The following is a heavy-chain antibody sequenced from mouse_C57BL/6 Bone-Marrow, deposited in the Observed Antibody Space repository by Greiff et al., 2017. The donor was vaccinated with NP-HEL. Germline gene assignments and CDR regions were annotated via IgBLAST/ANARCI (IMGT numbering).Heavy chain of an antibody. CDR1: GYTFTSYW. CDR2: IHPNSGST. J-gene: IGHJ2*01. D-gene: IGHD2-3*01. CDR3: ARSDGYYYYCDY. V-gene: IGHV1-64*01. Sequence: QVQLKQSGAELVKPGASVKLSCKASGYTFTSYWMHWVKQRPGQGLEWIGMIHPNSGSTNYNEKFKSKATLTVDKSSSTAYMQLSSLTSEDSAVYYCARSDGYYYYCDYWGQGTTRTVSS.